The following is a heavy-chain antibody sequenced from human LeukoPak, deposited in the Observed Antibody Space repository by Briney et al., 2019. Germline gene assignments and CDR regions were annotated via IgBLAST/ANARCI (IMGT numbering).Heavy chain of an antibody. CDR1: GGSFSGYY. D-gene: IGHD6-13*01. CDR3: ATSRGQQLVPILTY. J-gene: IGHJ4*02. Sequence: SETLSLTCAVYGGSFSGYYWSWIRQPPGKGLEWIGEINHSGSTNYNPSLKSRVTISVDTSKNQFSLKLSSVTAADTAVYYCATSRGQQLVPILTYWGQGTLVTVSS. V-gene: IGHV4-34*01. CDR2: INHSGST.